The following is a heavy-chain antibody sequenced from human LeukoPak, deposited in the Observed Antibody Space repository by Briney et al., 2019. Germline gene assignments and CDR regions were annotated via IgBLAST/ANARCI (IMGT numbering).Heavy chain of an antibody. CDR1: GFTFSDYY. CDR2: ISSSGSTI. Sequence: PGGSLRLSCAASGFTFSDYYMSWVRQAPGKGLEWVSYISSSGSTIYHADSVKGRFTISRDNAKNSLYLQMNSLRAEDTAVYYCAKDGRITMIVVVRDAFDIWGQGTMVTVSS. V-gene: IGHV3-11*01. CDR3: AKDGRITMIVVVRDAFDI. J-gene: IGHJ3*02. D-gene: IGHD3-22*01.